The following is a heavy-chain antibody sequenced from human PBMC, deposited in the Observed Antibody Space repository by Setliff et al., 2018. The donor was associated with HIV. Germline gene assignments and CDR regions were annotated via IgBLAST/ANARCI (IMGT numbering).Heavy chain of an antibody. CDR1: GGSISSYY. D-gene: IGHD2-8*01. CDR2: IYTSGST. V-gene: IGHV4-4*09. CDR3: ARDNGVTSYRDAFDI. J-gene: IGHJ3*02. Sequence: PSETLSLTCTVSGGSISSYYWSWIRQPPGKGLEWIGYIYTSGSTNYNPSLRSRVTISVDTSKNQFSLKLSSVTAADTAVYYCARDNGVTSYRDAFDIWGQGTMVTVSS.